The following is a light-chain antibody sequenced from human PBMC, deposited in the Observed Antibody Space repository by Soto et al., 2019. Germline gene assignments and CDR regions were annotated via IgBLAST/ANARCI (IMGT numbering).Light chain of an antibody. J-gene: IGKJ1*01. Sequence: EMVLTQSPGTLSLSPGDRATLSCRASQSISSNYLAWYQQKPGQAPRLLIYAASSRATGIPDRFSGSGSGTDFTLTISRLEPEDFAVYYCQQYGTSLWTFGQGTKVEIK. CDR2: AAS. CDR3: QQYGTSLWT. V-gene: IGKV3-20*01. CDR1: QSISSNY.